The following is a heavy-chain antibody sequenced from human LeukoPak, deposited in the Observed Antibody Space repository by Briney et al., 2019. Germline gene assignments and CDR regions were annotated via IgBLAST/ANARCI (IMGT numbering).Heavy chain of an antibody. CDR3: ARENWVFYMSTWHKGWFDP. CDR1: GYTFTSYG. V-gene: IGHV1-18*01. Sequence: ASVKVSCKASGYTFTSYGISWVRQAPGQGLEWMGWISAYNGNTNYAQKLQGRVTMTTDTSTSTAYMELRSLRAEDTAVYYCARENWVFYMSTWHKGWFDPWGQGTLVTVSA. D-gene: IGHD2/OR15-2a*01. CDR2: ISAYNGNT. J-gene: IGHJ5*02.